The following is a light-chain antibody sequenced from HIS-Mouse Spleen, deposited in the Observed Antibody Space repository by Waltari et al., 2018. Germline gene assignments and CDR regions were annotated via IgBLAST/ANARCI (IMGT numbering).Light chain of an antibody. V-gene: IGLV3-10*01. CDR2: EDS. Sequence: SYELTQPPSVSVSPGQTARITYSGAALPKKYAYWYQQKSGQAPGLVIYEDSKRPSGIPERFSGSSSGTMATLTISGAQVEDEADYYCYSTDSSGNHRVFGGGTKLTVL. CDR1: ALPKKY. J-gene: IGLJ2*01. CDR3: YSTDSSGNHRV.